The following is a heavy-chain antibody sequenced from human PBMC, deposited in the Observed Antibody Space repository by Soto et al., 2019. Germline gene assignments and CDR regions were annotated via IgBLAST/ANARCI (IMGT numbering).Heavy chain of an antibody. D-gene: IGHD3-22*01. CDR3: VGGYPWVGFDY. CDR1: GVSISSSDYY. CDR2: IYYCGGGSA. J-gene: IGHJ4*02. V-gene: IGHV4-39*01. Sequence: SXTLSLTCTVSGVSISSSDYYCGWSLQPPGKGLEWIGNIYYCGGGSASYNPSLQSRVTISVDTSKNQVSLNLNSVTAADTAVYICVGGYPWVGFDYWGQGTLVTVS.